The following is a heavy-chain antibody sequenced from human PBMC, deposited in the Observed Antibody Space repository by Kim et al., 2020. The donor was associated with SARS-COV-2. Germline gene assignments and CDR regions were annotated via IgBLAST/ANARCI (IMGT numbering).Heavy chain of an antibody. D-gene: IGHD3-9*01. CDR1: GGSISSYY. V-gene: IGHV4-59*08. Sequence: SETLSLTCTVSGGSISSYYWRWIRQPPGKGLEWIGYIYYSGSTNYNPSLKSRVTISVDTSKNQFSLKLSSVTAADTAVYYCARSRYDILTGYRDWYFDLWGRGTLVTVSS. CDR2: IYYSGST. J-gene: IGHJ2*01. CDR3: ARSRYDILTGYRDWYFDL.